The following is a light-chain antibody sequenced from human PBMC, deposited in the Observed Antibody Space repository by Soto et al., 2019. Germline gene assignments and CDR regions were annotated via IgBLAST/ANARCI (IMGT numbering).Light chain of an antibody. V-gene: IGKV1-5*03. J-gene: IGKJ1*01. CDR3: QQSYSTPPT. CDR2: KAS. CDR1: QSISTW. Sequence: DIQMTQSPSALSASVGDRVNITCRASQSISTWLAWYQQKPGEAPKLLMYKASSLDSGVPSRFSGSGSGTDFTLTISSLQPEDFATYYCQQSYSTPPTFGQGTKVDIK.